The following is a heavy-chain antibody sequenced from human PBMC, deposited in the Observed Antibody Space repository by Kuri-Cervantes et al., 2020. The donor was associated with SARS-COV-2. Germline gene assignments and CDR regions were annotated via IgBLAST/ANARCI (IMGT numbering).Heavy chain of an antibody. D-gene: IGHD6-6*01. CDR3: AKDMYSSSSLDAFDI. CDR1: GFTFSSYG. CDR2: IRYDGSNK. V-gene: IGHV3-30*02. Sequence: GESLKISCAASGFTFSSYGMHWVRQAPGKGLEWVAFIRYDGSNKYYADSVKGRFTISRDNSKNTLYLQMNSLRAEDTAVYYCAKDMYSSSSLDAFDIWGQGTMVTVSS. J-gene: IGHJ3*02.